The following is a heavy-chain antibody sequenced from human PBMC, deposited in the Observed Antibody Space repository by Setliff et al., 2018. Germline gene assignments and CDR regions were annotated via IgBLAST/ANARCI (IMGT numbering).Heavy chain of an antibody. V-gene: IGHV4-34*01. J-gene: IGHJ4*02. CDR2: INRRGST. Sequence: SETLSLTCAAYGGTFSDYHWTWIRQSPEKGLEWIGEINRRGSTNYNPSLKSRVTISIDTSKDQFSLKLISMTAADTAVYYCARGRNTAARLLDSWGQGTLVTVSS. CDR1: GGTFSDYH. D-gene: IGHD6-6*01. CDR3: ARGRNTAARLLDS.